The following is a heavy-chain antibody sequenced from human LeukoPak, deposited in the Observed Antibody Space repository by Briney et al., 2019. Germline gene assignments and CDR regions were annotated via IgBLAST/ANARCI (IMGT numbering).Heavy chain of an antibody. J-gene: IGHJ4*02. CDR3: ARDPRYSSGWSVFDY. CDR1: GGSISSYY. D-gene: IGHD6-19*01. CDR2: IYYSGST. V-gene: IGHV4-59*01. Sequence: SETLSLTCTVSGGSISSYYWSWIRQPPGKGLGWIGYIYYSGSTNYNPSLKSRVTISVDTSKNQFSLKLSSVTAADTAVYYCARDPRYSSGWSVFDYWGQGTLVTVSS.